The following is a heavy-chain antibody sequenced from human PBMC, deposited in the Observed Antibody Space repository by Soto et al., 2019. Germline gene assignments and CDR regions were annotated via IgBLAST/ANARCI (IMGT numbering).Heavy chain of an antibody. J-gene: IGHJ6*02. CDR3: ASLYSSGYYYYYGMDV. Sequence: PGGSLRLSCAASGFTFSSYSMNWVRQAPGKGLEWVSSISSSSSYIYYADSVKGRFTISRDNAKNSLYLQMNSLRAEDTAVYYCASLYSSGYYYYYGMDVWGQGTTVTVSS. CDR1: GFTFSSYS. CDR2: ISSSSSYI. V-gene: IGHV3-21*01. D-gene: IGHD6-19*01.